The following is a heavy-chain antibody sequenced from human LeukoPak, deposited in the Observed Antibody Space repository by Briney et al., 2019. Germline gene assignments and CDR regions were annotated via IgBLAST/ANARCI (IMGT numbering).Heavy chain of an antibody. D-gene: IGHD3-16*01. CDR3: ARHYGP. J-gene: IGHJ5*02. CDR1: GGSFSGYY. Sequence: SENLSLTCAVYGGSFSGYYWSWIRQPPGKGLEWIGEINHSGSTYYNPSLKSRVTISVDTSKNQSSLKLNSVTAADTAVYYCARHYGPWGQGTLVTVSS. CDR2: INHSGST. V-gene: IGHV4-34*01.